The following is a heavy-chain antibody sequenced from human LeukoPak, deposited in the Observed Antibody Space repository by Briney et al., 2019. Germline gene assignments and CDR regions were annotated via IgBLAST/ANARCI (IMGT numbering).Heavy chain of an antibody. J-gene: IGHJ4*02. CDR1: GGSISSGGYY. CDR2: IYYSGST. CDR3: ARSSILRGYSGYVISWFDY. D-gene: IGHD5-12*01. V-gene: IGHV4-31*03. Sequence: SETLSLTCTVSGGSISSGGYYWSWIRQHPGKGLEWIGYIYYSGSTYYNPSLKSRVTISVDTSKNQFSLKLSSVTAADTAVYYCARSSILRGYSGYVISWFDYWGQGTLVTVSS.